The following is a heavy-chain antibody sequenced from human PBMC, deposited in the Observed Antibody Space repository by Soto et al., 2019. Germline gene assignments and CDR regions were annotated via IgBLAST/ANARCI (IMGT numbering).Heavy chain of an antibody. CDR2: IFPGDSDT. CDR1: GYNFANYW. CDR3: AAGYETGHDAFDI. Sequence: PGESLKISCKGSGYNFANYWIGWVRQMPGKGLEWMGMIFPGDSDTKKSPSLQGQITMSVDKSNNSAYLQWRSLRASDTAMYYCAAGYETGHDAFDIWGQGTMVTVSS. V-gene: IGHV5-51*01. D-gene: IGHD3-9*01. J-gene: IGHJ3*02.